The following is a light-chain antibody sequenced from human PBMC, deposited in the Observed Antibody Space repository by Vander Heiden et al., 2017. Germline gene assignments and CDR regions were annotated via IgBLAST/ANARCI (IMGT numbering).Light chain of an antibody. CDR2: AAS. CDR3: QKYDTAPRT. Sequence: DIQMTQSPSSLSTSVGDRVTITCRATQGISNFLAWYQQKPGKVPKLLISAASTLQSGVPSRFSGSGSGTDFTLTISSLQPEDVATYYCQKYDTAPRTFGPGTKVEIK. CDR1: QGISNF. V-gene: IGKV1-27*01. J-gene: IGKJ1*01.